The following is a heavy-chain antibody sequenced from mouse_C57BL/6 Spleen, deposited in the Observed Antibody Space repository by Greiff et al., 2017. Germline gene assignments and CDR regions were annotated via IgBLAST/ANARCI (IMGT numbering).Heavy chain of an antibody. D-gene: IGHD1-1*01. CDR2: IYPRSGNT. CDR3: AREGSYYYGSSPDWYFDV. CDR1: GYTFTSYG. J-gene: IGHJ1*03. V-gene: IGHV1-81*01. Sequence: QVQLQQSGAELARPGASVKLSCKASGYTFTSYGISWVKQRTGQGLEWIGEIYPRSGNTYYNEKFKGKATLTADKSSSTAYMELRSLTSEDSAVYFCAREGSYYYGSSPDWYFDVWGTGTTVTVSS.